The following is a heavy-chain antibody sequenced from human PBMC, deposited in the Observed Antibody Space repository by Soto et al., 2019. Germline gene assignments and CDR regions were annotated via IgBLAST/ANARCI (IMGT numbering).Heavy chain of an antibody. CDR2: IIPIFGTA. CDR3: ARGLIVATTNYYFDY. J-gene: IGHJ4*02. V-gene: IGHV1-69*13. Sequence: AASVKVSCKASGGTFSSYAISWVQQAPGQGLEWMGGIIPIFGTANYAQKFQGRVTITADESTSTAYMELSSLRSEDTAGYYCARGLIVATTNYYFDYWGQGTLVTVSS. CDR1: GGTFSSYA. D-gene: IGHD5-12*01.